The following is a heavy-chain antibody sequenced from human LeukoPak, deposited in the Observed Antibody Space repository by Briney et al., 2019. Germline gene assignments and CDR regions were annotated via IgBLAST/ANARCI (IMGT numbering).Heavy chain of an antibody. CDR2: ISWNSGSE. D-gene: IGHD6-13*01. CDR1: GFSFDDYA. CDR3: ARDSRTAPGTMDY. V-gene: IGHV3-9*01. Sequence: GGSLRLSCAASGFSFDDYAMHWLRQAPGKGLQWVSGISWNSGSEGYADSVKGRFTISRDNAKNSLYLQMNSLRAEDTAVYYCARDSRTAPGTMDYWGQGTLVTVSS. J-gene: IGHJ4*02.